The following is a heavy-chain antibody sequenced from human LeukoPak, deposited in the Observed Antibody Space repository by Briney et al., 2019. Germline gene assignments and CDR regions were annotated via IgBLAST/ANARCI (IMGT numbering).Heavy chain of an antibody. CDR1: GGSISSYY. Sequence: SETLSLTCTVSGGSISSYYWSWIRQPPGKGLEWIGYIYYSGSTKYNPSLKSRVTISVDASKTQFSLKLNSVTAADTAVYYCARGSRELYYFDYWGQGTLVTVPS. V-gene: IGHV4-59*01. J-gene: IGHJ4*02. CDR3: ARGSRELYYFDY. D-gene: IGHD1-7*01. CDR2: IYYSGST.